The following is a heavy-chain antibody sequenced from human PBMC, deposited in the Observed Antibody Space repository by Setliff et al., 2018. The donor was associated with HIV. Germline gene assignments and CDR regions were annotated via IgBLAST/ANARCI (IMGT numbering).Heavy chain of an antibody. CDR1: EFTFNICA. Sequence: GGSLRLSCAASEFTFNICAMSWVRQAPGKGLEWVSGISGSGDTTNYADSVKGRFTISRDNSKNTLYLQMNSLRAEDTAVYYCAKDYSSGWFDYWGQGTLVTVSS. J-gene: IGHJ4*02. CDR2: ISGSGDTT. CDR3: AKDYSSGWFDY. V-gene: IGHV3-23*01. D-gene: IGHD6-19*01.